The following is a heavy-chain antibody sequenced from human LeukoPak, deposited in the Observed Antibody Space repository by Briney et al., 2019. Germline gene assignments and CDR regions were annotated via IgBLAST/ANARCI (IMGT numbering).Heavy chain of an antibody. V-gene: IGHV3-48*03. Sequence: GGSLRLSCAASGFTFSSYELNWVRQAPGKGLEWVSYISDTGSTIYYADSVEGRFTISRDNAKNSLYLQMNSLRAEDTAVYYCARDTPRGRYDILTGYYTNYWFDSWGQGTLVTVSS. D-gene: IGHD3-9*01. CDR2: ISDTGSTI. CDR3: ARDTPRGRYDILTGYYTNYWFDS. J-gene: IGHJ5*01. CDR1: GFTFSSYE.